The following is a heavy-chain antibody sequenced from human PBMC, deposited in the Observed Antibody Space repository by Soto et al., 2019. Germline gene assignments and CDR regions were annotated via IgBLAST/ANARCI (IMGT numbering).Heavy chain of an antibody. V-gene: IGHV4-30-2*01. D-gene: IGHD5-12*01. CDR1: GGSISSGGYS. J-gene: IGHJ4*02. Sequence: PSETLSLTCAVSGGSISSGGYSWSWIRQPPGKGLEWVGYIYHSGSTYYNPSLKSRLTISVDKSKNQLSLKLSSVTAADTAVYYCARDYGYRKGFDYWGQGTLVTV. CDR3: ARDYGYRKGFDY. CDR2: IYHSGST.